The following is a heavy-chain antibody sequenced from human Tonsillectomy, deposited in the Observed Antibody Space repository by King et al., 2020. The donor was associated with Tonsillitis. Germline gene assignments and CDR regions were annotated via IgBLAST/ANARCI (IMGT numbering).Heavy chain of an antibody. CDR3: ARDRGLMVHYYYGMDV. V-gene: IGHV3-7*03. Sequence: VQLVESGGGLVQPGGYLRLSCAASGFSFSSYWVNWVRQAPGKGLEWVANIKQDGSEQNYVESVRGRFTISRDNAKNSLFLQMNSLRAEDTAVYYCARDRGLMVHYYYGMDVWGQGTTVTVSS. CDR2: IKQDGSEQ. J-gene: IGHJ6*02. D-gene: IGHD2-8*01. CDR1: GFSFSSYW.